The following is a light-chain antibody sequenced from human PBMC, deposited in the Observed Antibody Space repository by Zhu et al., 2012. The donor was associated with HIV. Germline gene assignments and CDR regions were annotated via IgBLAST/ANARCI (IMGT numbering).Light chain of an antibody. CDR1: QSVSSN. Sequence: EILMTQPPATLSVSPGTRATLSCRASQSVSSNLAWYQQKRGQPPRLLIYDASTRAPGIPARFSGGGSGTEYTLTIDGLQSDDFAVYYCQQYTNWPDTFGQGTKVEIK. CDR3: QQYTNWPDT. CDR2: DAS. J-gene: IGKJ2*01. V-gene: IGKV3-15*01.